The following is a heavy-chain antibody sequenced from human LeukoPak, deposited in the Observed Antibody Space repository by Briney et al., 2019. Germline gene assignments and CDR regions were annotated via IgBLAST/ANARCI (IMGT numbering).Heavy chain of an antibody. D-gene: IGHD3-22*01. Sequence: PGGSLRLSCSASGFTFSDYWMMWVRQAPGQGLEWVGNIRQDDSEKYYVDSVKGRFTISRDNAKNSLYLQMNSLRAEDTAVYYCARAVYDSSGYRYYFDYWGQGTLVTVSS. CDR3: ARAVYDSSGYRYYFDY. J-gene: IGHJ4*02. V-gene: IGHV3-7*01. CDR1: GFTFSDYW. CDR2: IRQDDSEK.